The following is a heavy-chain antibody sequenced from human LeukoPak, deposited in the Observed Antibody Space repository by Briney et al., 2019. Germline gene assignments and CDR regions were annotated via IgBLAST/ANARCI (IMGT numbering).Heavy chain of an antibody. CDR3: ARGPYGSSGTPDAFDI. CDR1: GFTVSSDS. V-gene: IGHV3-66*01. CDR2: IYSGSTT. D-gene: IGHD3-10*01. J-gene: IGHJ3*02. Sequence: PGGSLRPSCAASGFTVSSDSMSWVRQAPGKGLEWVSVIYSGSTTHYADSAKGRFTISRDNSKNTLYLQMNSLRAEDTAVYYCARGPYGSSGTPDAFDIWGQGAMVTVST.